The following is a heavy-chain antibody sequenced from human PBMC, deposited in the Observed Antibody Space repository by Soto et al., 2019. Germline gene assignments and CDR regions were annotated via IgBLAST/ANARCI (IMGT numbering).Heavy chain of an antibody. CDR2: ISPTGNT. CDR1: TGYA. D-gene: IGHD3-9*01. CDR3: AKDPSTGHADL. Sequence: GGSLRLSCTALTGYAMRWVRRGPGKGLEWISTISPTGNTHYADSVEGRFTISRDDSKNTFYLQMNNLRADDTGVYYCAKDPSTGHADLWGQGTLVTVAS. J-gene: IGHJ5*02. V-gene: IGHV3-23*01.